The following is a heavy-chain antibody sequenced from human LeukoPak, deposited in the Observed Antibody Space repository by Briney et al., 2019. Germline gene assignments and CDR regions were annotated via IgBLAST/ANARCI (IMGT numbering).Heavy chain of an antibody. J-gene: IGHJ4*02. CDR3: ASLGGYQNGNFDF. Sequence: SQTLSLTCTVSGGSISSGDYYWSWIRQPPGKGLEWIGYIYYSGSTYYNPSLKSRVTISIDTSKNQFSLRLSSVTAADTAVYYCASLGGYQNGNFDFWGQGTLVTVSS. CDR1: GGSISSGDYY. CDR2: IYYSGST. D-gene: IGHD3-16*01. V-gene: IGHV4-30-4*08.